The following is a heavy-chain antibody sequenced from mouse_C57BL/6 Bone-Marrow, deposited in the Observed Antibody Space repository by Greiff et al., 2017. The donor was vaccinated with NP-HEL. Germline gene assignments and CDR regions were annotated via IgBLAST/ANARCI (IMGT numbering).Heavy chain of an antibody. Sequence: QVQLQQSGAELVKPGASVKLSCKASGYTFTSYWMQWVKQRPGQGLEWIGEIDPSDSYTNYNQKFKGKATLTVDTSSSTAYMQLSSLTSEDSEVYYCARGGTVVAPFDYWGQGTTLTVSS. D-gene: IGHD1-1*01. V-gene: IGHV1-50*01. J-gene: IGHJ2*01. CDR2: IDPSDSYT. CDR3: ARGGTVVAPFDY. CDR1: GYTFTSYW.